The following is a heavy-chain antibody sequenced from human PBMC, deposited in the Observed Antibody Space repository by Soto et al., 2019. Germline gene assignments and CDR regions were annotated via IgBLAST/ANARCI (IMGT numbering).Heavy chain of an antibody. J-gene: IGHJ4*02. D-gene: IGHD3-10*01. CDR3: ITDYTMIRGVISYFDY. Sequence: GGSLRLSCAASGFTFSNAWMSWVRQAPGKGLQWVGRSKSKTDDGTTDYAAPVKGRFTISRDDSKNTLYLQMNSLRTEDTALYYCITDYTMIRGVISYFDYLGQGALVTVSS. CDR2: SKSKTDDGTT. CDR1: GFTFSNAW. V-gene: IGHV3-15*01.